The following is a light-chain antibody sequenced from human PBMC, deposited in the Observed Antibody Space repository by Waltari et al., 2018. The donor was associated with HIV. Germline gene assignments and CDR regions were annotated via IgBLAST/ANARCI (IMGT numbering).Light chain of an antibody. J-gene: IGLJ2*01. Sequence: QSVLTQPPSASGTPGHRVTIPCSGSSSNLGSNHVSWYQHLPGTAPKLLIYRNNQRPSGVPGRFSGSKSGTSASLAISGLRSEDEADYYCATWDDSLSGSLFGGGTKLTVL. CDR3: ATWDDSLSGSL. CDR2: RNN. CDR1: SSNLGSNH. V-gene: IGLV1-47*01.